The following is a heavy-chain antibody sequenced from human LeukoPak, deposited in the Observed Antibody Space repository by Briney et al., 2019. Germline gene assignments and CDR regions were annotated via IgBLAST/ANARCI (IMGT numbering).Heavy chain of an antibody. CDR2: IKQDGSEK. D-gene: IGHD6-19*01. J-gene: IGHJ6*04. V-gene: IGHV3-7*03. CDR3: AREGSGWYWSYYYYGMDV. Sequence: PGGSLRLSCAASGFTFSSYWMSWVRQAPGKGPEWVANIKQDGSEKYYVDSVKGRFTISRDNAKNSLYLQMNSLRAEDTAVYYCAREGSGWYWSYYYYGMDVWGKGTTVTVSS. CDR1: GFTFSSYW.